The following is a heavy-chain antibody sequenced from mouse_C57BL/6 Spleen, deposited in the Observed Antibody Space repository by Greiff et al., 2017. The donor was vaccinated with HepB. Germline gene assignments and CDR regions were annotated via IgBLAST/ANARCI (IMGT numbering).Heavy chain of an antibody. Sequence: QVQLKQPGAELVRPGSSVKLSCKASGYTFTSYWMHWVKQRPIQGLEWIGNIDPSDSETHYNQKFKDKATLTVDKSSSTAYMQLSSLTSEDSAVYYCAREGYDYGTAWFAYWGQGTLVTVSA. J-gene: IGHJ3*01. CDR1: GYTFTSYW. V-gene: IGHV1-52*01. CDR2: IDPSDSET. CDR3: AREGYDYGTAWFAY. D-gene: IGHD2-4*01.